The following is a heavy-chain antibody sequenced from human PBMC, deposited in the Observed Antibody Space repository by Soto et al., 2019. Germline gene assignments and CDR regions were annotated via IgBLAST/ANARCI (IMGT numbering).Heavy chain of an antibody. Sequence: SGPRLENPTQALTLTCTFSGFSLSNRGVSVGWIRQPPGKALEWLALVYYDDDKRYNASLKSRLTITQDTSKDQVVLTMTNMDPVDTATYYCAHRLSATSFDFWGQGALVTVSS. D-gene: IGHD3-10*01. CDR1: GFSLSNRGVS. V-gene: IGHV2-5*02. J-gene: IGHJ4*02. CDR3: AHRLSATSFDF. CDR2: VYYDDDK.